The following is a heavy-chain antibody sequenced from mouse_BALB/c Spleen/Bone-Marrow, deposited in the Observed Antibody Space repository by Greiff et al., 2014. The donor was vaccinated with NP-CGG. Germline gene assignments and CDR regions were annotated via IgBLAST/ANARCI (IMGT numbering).Heavy chain of an antibody. Sequence: EVKLVESGPVLVKPSQSLSLTCTVTAYSITSGYGWHWIRQFPGNKLEWMGYIHYSGSTHYNPSLKSRISITRDTSKNQFFLQLNSVTTEDTATYYCAREAGTTARFAYWGRGTLVTVSA. J-gene: IGHJ3*01. V-gene: IGHV3-1*02. D-gene: IGHD1-2*01. CDR3: AREAGTTARFAY. CDR1: AYSITSGYG. CDR2: IHYSGST.